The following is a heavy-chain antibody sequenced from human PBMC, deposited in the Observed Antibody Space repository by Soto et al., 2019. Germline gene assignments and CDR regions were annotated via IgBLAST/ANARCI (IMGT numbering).Heavy chain of an antibody. J-gene: IGHJ4*02. Sequence: GGSLRLSCATSGFTFSSYGMHWVRQAPGKGLEWVAVIWYDGSNKYYADSVKGRFTISRDNSKNTLYLQMNSLRAEDTAVYYCARDLWFGELFSDYWGQGTLVTVSS. D-gene: IGHD3-10*01. CDR3: ARDLWFGELFSDY. CDR2: IWYDGSNK. CDR1: GFTFSSYG. V-gene: IGHV3-33*01.